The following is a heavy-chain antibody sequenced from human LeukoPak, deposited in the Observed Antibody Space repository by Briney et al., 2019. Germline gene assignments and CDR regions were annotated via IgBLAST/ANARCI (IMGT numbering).Heavy chain of an antibody. CDR1: GFTVSNNY. J-gene: IGHJ3*02. V-gene: IGHV3-53*01. D-gene: IGHD4-17*01. CDR3: AKDPNGDYIGTFDI. Sequence: GGSLRLSCAASGFTVSNNYMSWVRQAPGKGLEWVSVIHSGGSTHYADSVKGRFTISRDNSKNTLYLQMNSLRAEDTAVYYCAKDPNGDYIGTFDIWGQGTMATVSS. CDR2: IHSGGST.